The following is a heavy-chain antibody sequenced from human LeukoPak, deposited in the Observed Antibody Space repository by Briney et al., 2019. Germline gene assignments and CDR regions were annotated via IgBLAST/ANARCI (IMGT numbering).Heavy chain of an antibody. V-gene: IGHV3-9*01. CDR1: GFTFDDYA. J-gene: IGHJ4*02. CDR2: ISWNSGSI. CDR3: AKGSSEGGDSWELPDWVDY. D-gene: IGHD1-26*01. Sequence: PGGSLRLSCAASGFTFDDYAMHWVRQAPGKGLEWGSGISWNSGSIGYADSVKGRFTISRDNAKNSLYLQMNSLRAEDTALYYCAKGSSEGGDSWELPDWVDYWGQGTLVTVSS.